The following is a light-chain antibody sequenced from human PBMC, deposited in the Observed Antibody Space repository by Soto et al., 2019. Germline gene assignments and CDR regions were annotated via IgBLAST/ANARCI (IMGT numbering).Light chain of an antibody. Sequence: QAVVTQPPSASGTPGQRVTISCSGSSSNIGSNYVYWYQQVPGTAPNLVIYTNNQRPSGVPDRFSGSKSGTSASLAITGLRSEDEAAYYCASWDDSLSGPVFGGGTKVTVL. CDR2: TNN. CDR1: SSNIGSNY. CDR3: ASWDDSLSGPV. V-gene: IGLV1-47*02. J-gene: IGLJ3*02.